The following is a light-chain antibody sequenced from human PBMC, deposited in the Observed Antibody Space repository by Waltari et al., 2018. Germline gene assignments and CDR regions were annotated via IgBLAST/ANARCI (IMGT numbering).Light chain of an antibody. CDR2: RNN. CDR3: AAWDDSLSGPRV. CDR1: SSNIGSNY. Sequence: SVLPQPPSASGTPGQRVTISCSGSSSNIGSNYVYWYQQLPGTAPKLLIYRNNQRPSGVPDRFSGSKSGTSASLAISGLRSEDEADYYCAAWDDSLSGPRVFGGGTKLTVL. V-gene: IGLV1-47*01. J-gene: IGLJ3*02.